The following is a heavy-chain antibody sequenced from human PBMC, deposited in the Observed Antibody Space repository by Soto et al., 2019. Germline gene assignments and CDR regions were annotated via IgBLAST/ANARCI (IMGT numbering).Heavy chain of an antibody. CDR3: ARDSGYDWPFDY. D-gene: IGHD5-12*01. CDR1: GGSISSYY. Sequence: PSETLSLTCTVSGGSISSYYWSWIRQPPGKGLEWIGYIYYSGSTNYNPSLKSRVTISVDTSKNQFSLKLSSVTAADTAVYYCARDSGYDWPFDYWGQGTLVTVSS. CDR2: IYYSGST. J-gene: IGHJ4*02. V-gene: IGHV4-59*01.